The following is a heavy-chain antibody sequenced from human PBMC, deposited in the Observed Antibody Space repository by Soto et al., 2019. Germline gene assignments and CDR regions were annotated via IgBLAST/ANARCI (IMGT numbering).Heavy chain of an antibody. Sequence: EVQLLESGGGLVQPGGSLRLSCAASGFTFSSYAMSWVRQAPGKGLEWVSAISGSGGSTYYADSVKGRFTISRDNSKNTLYLQMNSPRAEDTAVYYCAKDRHRLWLGELLSAAGGYYYDMDVWGQGTTVTVSS. CDR1: GFTFSSYA. D-gene: IGHD3-10*01. J-gene: IGHJ6*02. CDR2: ISGSGGST. CDR3: AKDRHRLWLGELLSAAGGYYYDMDV. V-gene: IGHV3-23*01.